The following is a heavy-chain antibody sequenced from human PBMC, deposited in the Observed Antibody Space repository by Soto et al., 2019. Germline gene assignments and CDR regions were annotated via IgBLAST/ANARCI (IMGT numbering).Heavy chain of an antibody. CDR2: KNPNSGNT. CDR1: GYTYTSYD. D-gene: IGHD6-13*01. CDR3: ARGRMYSSSWYDFRGYDYGMAV. Sequence: ASVKVSCKASGYTYTSYDINWVRQAAGQGREWMGWKNPNSGNTGYAQKFQGRVTMTRNTSISTAYMELSSLTSEDTAVYYCARGRMYSSSWYDFRGYDYGMAVWGKGTTVTDSS. J-gene: IGHJ6*04. V-gene: IGHV1-8*01.